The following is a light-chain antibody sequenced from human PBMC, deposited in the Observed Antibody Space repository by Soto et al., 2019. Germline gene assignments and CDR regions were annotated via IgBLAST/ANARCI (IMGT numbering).Light chain of an antibody. CDR3: QYQVT. J-gene: IGKJ4*01. Sequence: IVLTQSPGTLSLSPGERATLSCRASQSVGRRYLAWYQLKPGQAPMLLIYDTSERASDIPDRFSGSGSGTDFTLTIRRRVPEDFAVYTCQYQVTFGGGTKVEIK. CDR1: QSVGRRY. V-gene: IGKV3-20*01. CDR2: DTS.